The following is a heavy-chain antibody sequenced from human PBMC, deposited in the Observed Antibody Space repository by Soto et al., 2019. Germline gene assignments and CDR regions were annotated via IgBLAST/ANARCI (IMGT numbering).Heavy chain of an antibody. CDR2: IYWDDDK. D-gene: IGHD3-3*01. CDR1: GFSLSTSGVG. CDR3: ARLTHPYDFWSGSYYYYMDV. V-gene: IGHV2-5*02. J-gene: IGHJ6*03. Sequence: QITLKESGPTLVKPTQTLTLTCTFSGFSLSTSGVGVGWIRQPPGKALEWLALIYWDDDKRYRPSLKSRLTITKDTSKNQVVLTMTNMDPVDTATYYCARLTHPYDFWSGSYYYYMDVWGKGTTVTVSS.